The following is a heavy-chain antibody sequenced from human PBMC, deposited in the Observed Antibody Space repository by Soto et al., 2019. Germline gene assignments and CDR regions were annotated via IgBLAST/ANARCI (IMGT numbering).Heavy chain of an antibody. Sequence: PSETLSLTCTVSGGSISSYYWSWIRQPPGKGLEWIGYIYYSGSTNYNPSLKSRVTISVDTSKNQFSLKLSSVTAADTAVYYCARYYDFWSGYPLFDYWGQGTLVTVSS. CDR3: ARYYDFWSGYPLFDY. V-gene: IGHV4-59*01. D-gene: IGHD3-3*01. CDR1: GGSISSYY. CDR2: IYYSGST. J-gene: IGHJ4*02.